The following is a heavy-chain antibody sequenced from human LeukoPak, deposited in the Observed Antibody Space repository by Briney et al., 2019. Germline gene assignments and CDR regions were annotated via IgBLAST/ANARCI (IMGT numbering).Heavy chain of an antibody. Sequence: SETLSLTCTVSGYSISSGYYWGWIRQPPGKGLEWIGSIYHSGSTYYNPSLKSRVTISVDTSKNQFSLKLSSVTAADTAVYYCARPTVSSVEEAGFFDYWGQGTLVTVSS. V-gene: IGHV4-38-2*02. CDR3: ARPTVSSVEEAGFFDY. CDR1: GYSISSGYY. J-gene: IGHJ4*02. CDR2: IYHSGST. D-gene: IGHD4-17*01.